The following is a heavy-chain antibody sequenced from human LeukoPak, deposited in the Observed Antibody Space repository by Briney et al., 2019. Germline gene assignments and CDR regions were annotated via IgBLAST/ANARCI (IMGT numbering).Heavy chain of an antibody. CDR2: ISYSGDT. Sequence: SETLSLTCTVSGDSSSTYYWSWFRQPPGKGLEWVGHISYSGDTNYNPSLKSRVTISVDTSKNQFSLKLSSVTAADTAVYYCARGQVGRAGTFRIWAYFDHWGQGTLVIVSS. CDR3: ARGQVGRAGTFRIWAYFDH. CDR1: GDSSSTYY. V-gene: IGHV4-59*12. J-gene: IGHJ4*02. D-gene: IGHD6-19*01.